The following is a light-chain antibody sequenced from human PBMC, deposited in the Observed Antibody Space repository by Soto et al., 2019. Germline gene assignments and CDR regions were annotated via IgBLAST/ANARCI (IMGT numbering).Light chain of an antibody. V-gene: IGKV3-11*01. CDR3: QQRSDWPLT. CDR1: QSVSRY. J-gene: IGKJ4*02. CDR2: GAS. Sequence: EIVLTQSPATLSLSPGERATLSCRASQSVSRYLVWFQQKPGQAPRLLIYGASNRATGIPARFSGSGSGTDFTLTIASLAPEDVAVYYCQQRSDWPLTFGGGTKVYIK.